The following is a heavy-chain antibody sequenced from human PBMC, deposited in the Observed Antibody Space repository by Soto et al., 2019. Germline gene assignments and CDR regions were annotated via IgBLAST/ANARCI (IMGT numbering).Heavy chain of an antibody. D-gene: IGHD6-6*01. CDR2: ISGTGGST. CDR3: AKNWDTTSSSSSH. CDR1: GFTFSTYA. J-gene: IGHJ4*02. V-gene: IGHV3-23*01. Sequence: EVQLLESGGGLVQPGGSLSLSCAASGFTFSTYAMSWVRQAPGKGLEWVSAISGTGGSTYYADSVMGRFTISRDNSKNTLYLQMNSLRAEDTAVYYCAKNWDTTSSSSSHWGQGTLVTVSS.